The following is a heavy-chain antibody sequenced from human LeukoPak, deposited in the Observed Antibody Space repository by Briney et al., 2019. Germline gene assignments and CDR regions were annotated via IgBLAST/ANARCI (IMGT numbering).Heavy chain of an antibody. CDR2: IYSGGST. J-gene: IGHJ3*02. V-gene: IGHV3-66*02. D-gene: IGHD2-2*01. CDR1: GFTVSSNY. CDR3: AREYCSSTSCSSEAFDI. Sequence: GGSLRLSCAASGFTVSSNYMSWVRQAPGKGLEWVSIIYSGGSTYYADSVKGRFTIPRDNSKNTLYLQMNSLRAEDTAVYYCAREYCSSTSCSSEAFDIWGQGTMVTVSS.